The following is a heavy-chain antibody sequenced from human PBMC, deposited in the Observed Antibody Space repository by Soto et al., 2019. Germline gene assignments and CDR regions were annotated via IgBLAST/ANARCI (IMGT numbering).Heavy chain of an antibody. V-gene: IGHV4-39*01. CDR3: APRVNVPSWYFDL. D-gene: IGHD3-10*02. CDR2: INYSGTA. J-gene: IGHJ2*01. Sequence: QVELQQSGPGLVKPSETLSLTCTVSGASISKTSSYWGWIRQPPGKGLEWIGSINYSGTAYYNPSLKGRVTISVYTSRNQFSLRLTSVTAADTCFYFCAPRVNVPSWYFDLWG. CDR1: GASISKTSSY.